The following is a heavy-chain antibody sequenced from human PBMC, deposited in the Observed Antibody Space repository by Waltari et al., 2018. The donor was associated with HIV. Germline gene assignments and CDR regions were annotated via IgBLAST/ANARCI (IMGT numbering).Heavy chain of an antibody. D-gene: IGHD3-16*02. CDR1: GFAFYPYA. CDR3: AGDDLIVRRPFGS. J-gene: IGHJ3*02. Sequence: DVHLVESGGELVQIGGSLRLSCAGSGFAFYPYAMNWVRQAPGKGGGGVVGGGVGGSEDIGCKGGAVQYAGWVGGRSTNAGENAKGSLLWQMNSLRGEDTGIYDCAGDDLIVRRPFGSWGQGTMVTV. V-gene: IGHV3-48*03. CDR2: IGCKGGAV.